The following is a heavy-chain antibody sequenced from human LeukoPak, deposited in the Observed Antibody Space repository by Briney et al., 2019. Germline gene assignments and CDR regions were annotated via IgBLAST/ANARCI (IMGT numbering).Heavy chain of an antibody. CDR1: GYTFTSYA. V-gene: IGHV1-2*02. J-gene: IGHJ4*02. D-gene: IGHD3-22*01. CDR3: ARWDYYDTSAYSGDFDY. CDR2: VNPNSGGT. Sequence: GASVKVSCKASGYTFTSYAISWVRQAPGQGLEWMGWVNPNSGGTKYAQKFQGRVTMTRDTSISTVYMELSSLRSDDTAVYYCARWDYYDTSAYSGDFDYWGQGTLVTVSS.